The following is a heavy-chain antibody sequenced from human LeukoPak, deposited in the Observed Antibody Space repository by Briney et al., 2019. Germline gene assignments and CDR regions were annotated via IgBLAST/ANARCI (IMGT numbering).Heavy chain of an antibody. Sequence: SETLSLTCTVSGGSISSSSYYWGWIRQPPGKGLEWIGSIYYSGSTYYNPSLKSRVTISVDTSKNQFSLKLSSVTAADTAVYYCASITMVRGYWGQGTLVTVSS. V-gene: IGHV4-39*07. CDR2: IYYSGST. J-gene: IGHJ4*02. CDR3: ASITMVRGY. D-gene: IGHD3-10*01. CDR1: GGSISSSSYY.